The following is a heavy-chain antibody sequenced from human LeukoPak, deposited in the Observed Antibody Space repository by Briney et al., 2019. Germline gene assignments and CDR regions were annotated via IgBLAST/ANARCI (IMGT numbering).Heavy chain of an antibody. J-gene: IGHJ4*02. CDR2: ISYDGSNK. CDR3: ANVIQGGWYEDY. Sequence: PGRSLRLSCAASGFTFSSYAMHWVRQAPGKGLEWVAVISYDGSNKYYADSVKGRFTISRDNSKKILYLQMNSLRDDDTAVYYCANVIQGGWYEDYWGQGTLVVVSS. D-gene: IGHD6-19*01. CDR1: GFTFSSYA. V-gene: IGHV3-30*04.